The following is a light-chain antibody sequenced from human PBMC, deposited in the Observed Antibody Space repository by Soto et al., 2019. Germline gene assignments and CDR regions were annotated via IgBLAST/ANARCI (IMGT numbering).Light chain of an antibody. V-gene: IGKV1-33*01. J-gene: IGKJ4*01. CDR3: QHYDHLPPLS. Sequence: DIQMTQSPSSLSASVGDRVTITCQASQDIKNYLNWYQQKPGKAPNLLIYDASNLKTGVPSRFSRSGSGTHFTFTISSLQPEDIATDYCQHYDHLPPLSFGGGTKVEIK. CDR1: QDIKNY. CDR2: DAS.